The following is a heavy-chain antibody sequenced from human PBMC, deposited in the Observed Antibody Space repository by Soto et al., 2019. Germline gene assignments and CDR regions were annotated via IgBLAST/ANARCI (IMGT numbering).Heavy chain of an antibody. D-gene: IGHD1-26*01. Sequence: EGQLLESGGGLVQPGGSLRLSCAASGFNFRIYGMSWVRQAPGKGLEWVSSIDGFASTTNDADSVKGRFTISRDKFNNTLYLQMNSLRAEDTAVYYCAKVQNPGGYWYFDLWGRGTVVTVSS. J-gene: IGHJ2*01. CDR1: GFNFRIYG. CDR3: AKVQNPGGYWYFDL. V-gene: IGHV3-23*01. CDR2: IDGFASTT.